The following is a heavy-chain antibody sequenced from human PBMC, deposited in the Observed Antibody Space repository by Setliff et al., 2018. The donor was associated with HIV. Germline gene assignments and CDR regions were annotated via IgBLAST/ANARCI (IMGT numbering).Heavy chain of an antibody. D-gene: IGHD3-3*01. V-gene: IGHV3-30*03. Sequence: GESLKISCAASGFTFDHYGMHWVRQAPGKGLEWVAVISHDGSEKHYADFVKGRLSISRWNARNTVYLNINNLRPEDTATYYCARARTRQYWSESLGTWGQGTLVTVS. CDR3: ARARTRQYWSESLGT. J-gene: IGHJ4*02. CDR1: GFTFDHYG. CDR2: ISHDGSEK.